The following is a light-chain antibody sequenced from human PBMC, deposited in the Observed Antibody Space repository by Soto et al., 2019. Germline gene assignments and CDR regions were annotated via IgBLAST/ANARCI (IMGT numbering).Light chain of an antibody. CDR3: QQYNIWPYT. Sequence: IVLTQSPATLSVSPGERATLSCRASQSVSSLLAWYQQKPRQAPRLLIYDTSTRATGIPARFSGSGSGTDFTLTISSLQSEDFAIYCCQQYNIWPYTFGQGTKLEIK. V-gene: IGKV3-15*01. J-gene: IGKJ2*01. CDR2: DTS. CDR1: QSVSSL.